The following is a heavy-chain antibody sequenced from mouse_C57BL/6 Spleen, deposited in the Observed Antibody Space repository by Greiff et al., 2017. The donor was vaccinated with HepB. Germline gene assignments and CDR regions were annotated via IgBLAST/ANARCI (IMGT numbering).Heavy chain of an antibody. V-gene: IGHV1-9*01. D-gene: IGHD1-1*01. CDR3: ALLLVGAMDY. CDR1: GYTFPGYW. CDR2: ILPGSGST. Sequence: QVQLQQSGAELMKPGASVKLSCKATGYTFPGYWIEWVKQRPGHGLEWIGEILPGSGSTHYNEKFKGKATFTADTSSNTAYMQLSSLTTEDSAIYYCALLLVGAMDYWGQGTSVTVSS. J-gene: IGHJ4*01.